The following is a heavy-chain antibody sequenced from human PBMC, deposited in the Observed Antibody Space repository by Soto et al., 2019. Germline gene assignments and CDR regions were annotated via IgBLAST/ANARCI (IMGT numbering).Heavy chain of an antibody. D-gene: IGHD5-12*01. V-gene: IGHV1-69*01. CDR1: GGTFSSYA. J-gene: IGHJ4*02. CDR2: IIPIFGTA. Sequence: QVQLVQSGAEVKKPGSSVKVSCKASGGTFSSYAISWVRQAPGQGLEWMGGIIPIFGTANYAQKFQGRVTITADESTSTAYMELSSLRSEDTAVYYCTREGEEMATLGYYFDYWGQGTLVTVSS. CDR3: TREGEEMATLGYYFDY.